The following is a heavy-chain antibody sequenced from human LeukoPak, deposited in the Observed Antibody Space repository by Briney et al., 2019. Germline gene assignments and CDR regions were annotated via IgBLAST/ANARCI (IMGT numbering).Heavy chain of an antibody. CDR3: AKYSSSSPGGCFDS. CDR2: IFFTGST. J-gene: IGHJ4*02. V-gene: IGHV4-39*07. CDR1: GASISSDTNY. Sequence: SETLSLNCTVSGASISSDTNYWGWIRQPPGKGLEWIVIIFFTGSTYYNPSLKSRVTISVDTSKNHFSLNLSSVTAADTAVYFCAKYSSSSPGGCFDSWGQGTLVTVPS. D-gene: IGHD6-6*01.